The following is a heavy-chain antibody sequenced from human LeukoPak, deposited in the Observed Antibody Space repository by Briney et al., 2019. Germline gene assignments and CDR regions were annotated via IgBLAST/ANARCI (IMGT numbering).Heavy chain of an antibody. CDR1: GGSISPYY. V-gene: IGHV4-59*01. D-gene: IGHD6-13*01. J-gene: IGHJ6*03. Sequence: SETLSLTCTVSGGSISPYYWSWIRQPPGKGLEWIGYFFYSGSTNYNPSLKSRVIIAVDTSKNQISLKLSSVTAADTAVYYCARGRGYSSSWHYYYYYMDVWGKGTTVTVSS. CDR3: ARGRGYSSSWHYYYYYMDV. CDR2: FFYSGST.